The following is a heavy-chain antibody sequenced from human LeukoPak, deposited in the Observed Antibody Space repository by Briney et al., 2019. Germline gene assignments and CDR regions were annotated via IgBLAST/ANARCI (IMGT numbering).Heavy chain of an antibody. J-gene: IGHJ6*04. D-gene: IGHD2-2*01. CDR2: ISGSGGST. CDR3: ARDHCSSTSCYAYYYYGMDV. V-gene: IGHV3-23*01. CDR1: GFTFSSYA. Sequence: PGGSLRLSCAASGFTFSSYAMSWVRQAPGKGLEWVSGISGSGGSTYYADSVKGRFTISRDNSKNTLYLQMNSLRAEDTAVYYCARDHCSSTSCYAYYYYGMDVWGKGTTVTVSS.